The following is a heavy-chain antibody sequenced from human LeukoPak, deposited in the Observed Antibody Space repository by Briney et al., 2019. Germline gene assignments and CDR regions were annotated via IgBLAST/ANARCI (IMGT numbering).Heavy chain of an antibody. V-gene: IGHV3-66*01. CDR3: AKDISGGDCPDY. Sequence: PGGSLRLSCAASEFSVGSNYMTWVRQAPGKGLEWVSLIYSGGSTYYADSVKGRFTISRDNSKNTVYLQMNSLRAEDTAVYYCAKDISGGDCPDYWGQGTPVTVSS. D-gene: IGHD2-21*02. J-gene: IGHJ4*02. CDR2: IYSGGST. CDR1: EFSVGSNY.